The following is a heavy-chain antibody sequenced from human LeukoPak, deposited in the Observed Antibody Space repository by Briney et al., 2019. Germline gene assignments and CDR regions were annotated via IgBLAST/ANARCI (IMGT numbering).Heavy chain of an antibody. V-gene: IGHV4-61*02. Sequence: SQTLSLTCTVSGGSISSGSYYWSWIRQPAGKGLEWIGRIYTSGRTNYNPSLKSRVTLSVDTSKNQSSLKLSSVTAADTAVYYCATLSGYYPYYFDYWGQGTLVTVSS. CDR3: ATLSGYYPYYFDY. D-gene: IGHD3-3*01. CDR2: IYTSGRT. CDR1: GGSISSGSYY. J-gene: IGHJ4*02.